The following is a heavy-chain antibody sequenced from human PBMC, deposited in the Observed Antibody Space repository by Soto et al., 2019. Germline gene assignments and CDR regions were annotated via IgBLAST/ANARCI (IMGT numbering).Heavy chain of an antibody. CDR1: GGTFSSYT. Sequence: QVQLVQSGAEVKKPGSSVKGSCKASGGTFSSYTISWVRQAPGQGIEWMGRIIPILGIANDAQEFQGRVTITADKSTSTSYMELSSMRAEATAVYYCASTDYVEMATISASWGQGTLVTVSS. CDR2: IIPILGIA. CDR3: ASTDYVEMATISAS. V-gene: IGHV1-69*02. J-gene: IGHJ5*02. D-gene: IGHD4-17*01.